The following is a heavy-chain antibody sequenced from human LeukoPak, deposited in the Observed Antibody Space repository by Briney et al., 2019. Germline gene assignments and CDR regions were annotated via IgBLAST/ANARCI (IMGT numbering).Heavy chain of an antibody. J-gene: IGHJ4*02. D-gene: IGHD1-26*01. Sequence: GGSLRLSCAASGFTFTSYSMNWVRQAAGKGLEWVSTISGGGGSTYYADSVKGRFTISRDNSKNTLYLQVNSLRAEDTAVYYCAKGGKWDVTPFDYWGQGTLVTVSS. CDR1: GFTFTSYS. CDR2: ISGGGGST. V-gene: IGHV3-23*01. CDR3: AKGGKWDVTPFDY.